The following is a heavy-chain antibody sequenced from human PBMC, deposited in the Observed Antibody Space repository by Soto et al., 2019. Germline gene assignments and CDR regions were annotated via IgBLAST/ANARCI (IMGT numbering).Heavy chain of an antibody. V-gene: IGHV4-31*03. J-gene: IGHJ3*02. CDR3: ARASRFDSSSPPDAFDI. CDR2: IYYSGRT. CDR1: GGSISSGGYY. D-gene: IGHD3-22*01. Sequence: QVQLQESGPGLVKPSQTLSLTCTVSGGSISSGGYYWSWIRQHPGKGLEWIGYIYYSGRTYYNPSLKSRVTISVDTSKNQFSLELSSVTAADTAVYYCARASRFDSSSPPDAFDIWGQGTMVTVSS.